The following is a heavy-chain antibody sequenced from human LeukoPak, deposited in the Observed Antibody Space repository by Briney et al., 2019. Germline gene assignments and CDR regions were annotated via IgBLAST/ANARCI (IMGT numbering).Heavy chain of an antibody. CDR2: IYYSGST. V-gene: IGHV4-39*01. Sequence: PSETLSLTCTVSGVSISSSSYYWGWIRQPPGKGLEWIGSIYYSGSTYYNPSLKSRVTISVDTSKNQFSLKLSSVTAADTAVYYCARHVWLQPFDYWGQGTLVTVSS. D-gene: IGHD3-9*01. J-gene: IGHJ4*02. CDR3: ARHVWLQPFDY. CDR1: GVSISSSSYY.